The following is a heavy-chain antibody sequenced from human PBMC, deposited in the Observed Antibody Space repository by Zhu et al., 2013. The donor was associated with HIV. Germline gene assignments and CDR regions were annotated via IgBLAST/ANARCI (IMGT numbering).Heavy chain of an antibody. V-gene: IGHV1-2*04. Sequence: QVQLVQSGAEVKKPGASVKVSCKASGYTFTGYYMHWVRQAPGQGLEWMGWINPNSGGTNYAQKFQGWVTMTRDTSISTAYMELSRLRSDDTAVYYCARSGDYYDRDDWFDPWGQGTLVTVSS. CDR2: INPNSGGT. J-gene: IGHJ5*02. CDR1: GYTFTGYY. D-gene: IGHD3-22*01. CDR3: ARSGDYYDRDDWFDP.